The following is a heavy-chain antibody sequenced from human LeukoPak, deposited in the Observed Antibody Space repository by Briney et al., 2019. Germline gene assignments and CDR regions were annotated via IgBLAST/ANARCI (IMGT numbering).Heavy chain of an antibody. CDR1: GFTVGSNY. Sequence: LSGGSLRLSCAASGFTVGSNYMSWVRQAPGKGLHWVSVIYSDGSTYYTDSVKGRFTISRDNSKNTLYLQMNSLRAEDTAVYYCARGVGIRYFDYWGQGTLVTVSS. D-gene: IGHD2-21*01. CDR3: ARGVGIRYFDY. CDR2: IYSDGST. J-gene: IGHJ4*02. V-gene: IGHV3-53*01.